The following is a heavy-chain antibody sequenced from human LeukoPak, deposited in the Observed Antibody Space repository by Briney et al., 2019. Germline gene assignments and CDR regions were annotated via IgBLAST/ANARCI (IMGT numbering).Heavy chain of an antibody. V-gene: IGHV3-53*01. CDR2: IYSGGST. CDR1: GFTVSSNY. Sequence: GGSLRLSCAASGFTVSSNYMSWVRQAPGKGLEWVSVIYSGGSTYYADSVKGRFTISRDNAKNSLYLQMSSLRAEDTAVYYCAREDVPGYWGQGTLVTVSS. J-gene: IGHJ4*02. D-gene: IGHD2-2*01. CDR3: AREDVPGY.